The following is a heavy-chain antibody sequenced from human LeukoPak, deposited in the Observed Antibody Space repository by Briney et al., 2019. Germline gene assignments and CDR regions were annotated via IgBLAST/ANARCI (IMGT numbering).Heavy chain of an antibody. Sequence: GGSLRLSCAASGFTFSSNSMNWVRQAPGKGLEWVSSISSTSSYMYYAESLKGRFTISRDNAKNSLYLQMNSLRAKDTAVYYCARAPLRGGYYYYMDVWGKGTTVTVSS. J-gene: IGHJ6*03. V-gene: IGHV3-21*01. D-gene: IGHD3-16*01. CDR2: ISSTSSYM. CDR1: GFTFSSNS. CDR3: ARAPLRGGYYYYMDV.